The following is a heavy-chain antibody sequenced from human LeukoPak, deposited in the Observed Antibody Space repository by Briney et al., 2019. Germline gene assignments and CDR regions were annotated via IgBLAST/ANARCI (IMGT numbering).Heavy chain of an antibody. Sequence: GGSLRLSCVASGLILRAWPMHWVRQAPGKGLEWVAVISYDGSNKYYADSVKGRFTISRDNSKNTLYLQMNSLRAEDTAVYYCARDRGGYVDYWGQGTLVTVSS. J-gene: IGHJ4*02. V-gene: IGHV3-30-3*01. D-gene: IGHD4-23*01. CDR1: GLILRAWP. CDR2: ISYDGSNK. CDR3: ARDRGGYVDY.